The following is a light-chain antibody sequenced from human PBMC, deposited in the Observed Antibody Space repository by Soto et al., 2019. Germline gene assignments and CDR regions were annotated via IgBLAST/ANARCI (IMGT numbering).Light chain of an antibody. CDR1: QSIKSGY. CDR3: QQYSSSPRT. CDR2: GAS. V-gene: IGKV3-20*01. J-gene: IGKJ1*01. Sequence: ELVLPQSPGTLSLSPGARATLSGRASQSIKSGYLAWYQQKPGQAPRVLIYGASTRATGIPDRFSGSGSGTDFILTISRLEPADFAVYYRQQYSSSPRTFGQGTK.